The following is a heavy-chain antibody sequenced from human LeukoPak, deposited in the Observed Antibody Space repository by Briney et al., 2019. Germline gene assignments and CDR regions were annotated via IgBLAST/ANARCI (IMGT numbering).Heavy chain of an antibody. CDR1: GYAFTGYY. J-gene: IGHJ6*02. Sequence: ASVKVSCKASGYAFTGYYMHWVRQAPGQGLEWMGWINPNSGGTNYAQKIQGRVTMTRDTSISTAYMELSRLRSDDTAVYYCAREQLYYGMDVWGQGTTVTVSS. CDR2: INPNSGGT. V-gene: IGHV1-2*02. D-gene: IGHD5-18*01. CDR3: AREQLYYGMDV.